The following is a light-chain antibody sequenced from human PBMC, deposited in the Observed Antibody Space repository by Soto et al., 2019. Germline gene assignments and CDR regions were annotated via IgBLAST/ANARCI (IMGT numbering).Light chain of an antibody. CDR3: CSYAGSSTFEV. CDR2: EGS. CDR1: SSDSGSYNL. J-gene: IGLJ1*01. V-gene: IGLV2-23*03. Sequence: QSALTQPASVSGSPGQSITISCTGTSSDSGSYNLVSWYQQHPGKAPKLMIYEGSKRPSGVSSRFSGSKSGNTASLTISGLQAEDEADYYCCSYAGSSTFEVFGTGTKVTVL.